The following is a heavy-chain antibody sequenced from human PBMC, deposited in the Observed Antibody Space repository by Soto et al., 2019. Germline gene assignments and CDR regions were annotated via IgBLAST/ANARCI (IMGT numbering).Heavy chain of an antibody. J-gene: IGHJ5*02. V-gene: IGHV1-69*13. CDR2: IIPIFGTA. CDR3: AREGYYYDSSGYYSGYWFDP. D-gene: IGHD3-22*01. CDR1: GGTFSSYA. Sequence: SVKVSCKASGGTFSSYAISWVRQAPGQGLEWMGGIIPIFGTANYAQKFQGRVTITADESTSTAYVELSSLRSEDTAVYYCAREGYYYDSSGYYSGYWFDPWGQGTLVTVSS.